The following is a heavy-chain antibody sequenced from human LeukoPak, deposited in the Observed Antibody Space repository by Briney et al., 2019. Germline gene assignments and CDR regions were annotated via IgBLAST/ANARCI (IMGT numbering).Heavy chain of an antibody. J-gene: IGHJ4*02. CDR3: ARGYFDSSSSPTGDY. Sequence: PGGSLRLSCAASGFTFSSYSMNWVRQAPGKGLEWVSSISSSSSYIYYADSVKGRFTISRDNAKNSLYLQMNSLRAEDTAVYYCARGYFDSSSSPTGDYWGQGTLVTVSS. D-gene: IGHD3-22*01. CDR2: ISSSSSYI. CDR1: GFTFSSYS. V-gene: IGHV3-21*01.